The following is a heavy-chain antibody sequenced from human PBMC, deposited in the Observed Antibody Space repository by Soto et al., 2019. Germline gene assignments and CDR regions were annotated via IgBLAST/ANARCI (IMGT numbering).Heavy chain of an antibody. Sequence: SETLSLTCTVSGGSISSYYWSWVRQPPGKGLEWIGFIYYSGSTNYNPSLKSRVTISVDTSKNQFSLKVSSVTAADTAVYYCARARHTVVPATQYYFDYWGQGTLVTVS. J-gene: IGHJ4*02. D-gene: IGHD2-2*01. CDR2: IYYSGST. CDR1: GGSISSYY. V-gene: IGHV4-59*01. CDR3: ARARHTVVPATQYYFDY.